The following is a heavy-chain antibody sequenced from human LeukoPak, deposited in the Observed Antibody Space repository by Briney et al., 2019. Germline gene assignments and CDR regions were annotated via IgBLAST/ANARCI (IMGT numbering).Heavy chain of an antibody. D-gene: IGHD5-12*01. Sequence: PGGSLRLSCAASGFTFSSYAMSWVRQAPGKGLEWVSGIRGSNGSTYYADSVKGRFTISRDNSKNTLYLQMNSLRAEDTAVYYCARGPSGYHNTGGQGTLVTVSS. CDR2: IRGSNGST. J-gene: IGHJ4*02. CDR1: GFTFSSYA. V-gene: IGHV3-23*01. CDR3: ARGPSGYHNT.